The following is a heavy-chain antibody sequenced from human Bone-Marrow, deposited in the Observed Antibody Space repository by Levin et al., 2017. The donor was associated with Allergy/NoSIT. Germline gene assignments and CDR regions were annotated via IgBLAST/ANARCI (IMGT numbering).Heavy chain of an antibody. V-gene: IGHV1-2*06. CDR2: ISPYSGVT. D-gene: IGHD2-2*01. Sequence: PEASVKVSCKASGYSFTGYYMHWVRQAPGQRPEWMGRISPYSGVTDYAPKFQGRVTMTRDTSIDTAYMELSWLRSDDTAIYYCARVGPLPEDAFDMWGQGTMVTVSS. CDR1: GYSFTGYY. J-gene: IGHJ3*02. CDR3: ARVGPLPEDAFDM.